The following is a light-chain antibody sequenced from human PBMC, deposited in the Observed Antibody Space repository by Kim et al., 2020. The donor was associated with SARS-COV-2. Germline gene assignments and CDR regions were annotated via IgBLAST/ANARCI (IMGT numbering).Light chain of an antibody. CDR3: SSYTSSSTLV. V-gene: IGLV2-14*03. CDR2: DVS. CDR1: SSDVGGYNY. Sequence: QSITISCTGTSSDVGGYNYVSWYQQHPGKATKLMIYDVSNRPSGVSNSFSGSKSGNTASLTISGLQAEDEADYYCSSYTSSSTLVFGGGTQLTVL. J-gene: IGLJ3*02.